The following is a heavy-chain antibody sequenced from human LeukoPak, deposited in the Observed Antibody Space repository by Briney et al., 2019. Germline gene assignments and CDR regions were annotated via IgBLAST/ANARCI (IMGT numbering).Heavy chain of an antibody. CDR2: IWYDGSNK. D-gene: IGHD6-13*01. Sequence: GRSLRLSCAASAFTFSSYGMHWVRQAPGKGLEWVAVIWYDGSNKYYADSVKGRFTISRDNSKNTLYLQMNSLRAEDTAVYYCARVQYSSSWYVNYFDYWGQGTLVTVSS. CDR1: AFTFSSYG. J-gene: IGHJ4*02. V-gene: IGHV3-33*01. CDR3: ARVQYSSSWYVNYFDY.